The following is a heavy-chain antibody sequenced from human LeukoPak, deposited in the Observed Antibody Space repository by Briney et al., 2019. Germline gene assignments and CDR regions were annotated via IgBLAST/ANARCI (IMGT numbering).Heavy chain of an antibody. CDR1: GFTFSSYS. Sequence: PGGSLRLSXAASGFTFSSYSMNWVRQAPGKGLEWVSSISSSSSYIYYADSVKGRFTISRDNAKNSLYLQMNSLRAEDTAVYYFARVGALAAAPFDYWGQGTLVTVSS. J-gene: IGHJ4*02. D-gene: IGHD6-13*01. CDR3: ARVGALAAAPFDY. CDR2: ISSSSSYI. V-gene: IGHV3-21*01.